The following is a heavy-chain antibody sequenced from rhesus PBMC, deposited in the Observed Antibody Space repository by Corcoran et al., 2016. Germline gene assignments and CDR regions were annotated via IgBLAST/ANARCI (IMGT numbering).Heavy chain of an antibody. CDR1: GYIFTDYY. CDR2: ISPSSGNT. D-gene: IGHD6-43*01. J-gene: IGHJ6*01. CDR3: AREGISSATGGLDS. V-gene: IGHV1S2*01. Sequence: QVQLVQSGAEEKKPGSSVKVSCKASGYIFTDYYIPWVRQAPRQGLRWVGWISPSSGNTKYAQKFQGRVTMTRDTSTNTAYMELSSLRSEDTAMYYCAREGISSATGGLDSWGQGVVVTVSS.